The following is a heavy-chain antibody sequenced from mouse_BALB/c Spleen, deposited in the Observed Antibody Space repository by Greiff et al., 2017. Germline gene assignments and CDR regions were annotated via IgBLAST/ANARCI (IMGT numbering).Heavy chain of an antibody. CDR3: ARIYYGNYGWFTY. CDR1: GFSLTGYG. V-gene: IGHV2-6-7*01. J-gene: IGHJ3*01. Sequence: QVQLKQSGPGLVAPSQSLSITCTVSGFSLTGYGVNWVRQPPGKGLEWLGMIWGDGSTDYNSALKSRLSISKDNSKSQVFLKMNSLQTDDTARYYCARIYYGNYGWFTYWGQGTLVTVSA. CDR2: IWGDGST. D-gene: IGHD2-1*01.